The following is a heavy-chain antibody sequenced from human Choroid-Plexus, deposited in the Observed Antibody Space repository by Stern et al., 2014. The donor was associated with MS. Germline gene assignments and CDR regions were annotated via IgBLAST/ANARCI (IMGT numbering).Heavy chain of an antibody. D-gene: IGHD2/OR15-2a*01. J-gene: IGHJ5*02. CDR1: GFTLGSCA. CDR2: LSYDGSNK. V-gene: IGHV3-30*18. Sequence: VHLVESGGGVVQPGRPLRLSCVASGFTLGSCAMHWVRQGPGKGLERGAGLSYDGSNKYYADSVKGRFTISRDNSQNTLYMQMSSLRPEDTAVYYCAKDRQYLTYFFDHWGQGSLVTVSS. CDR3: AKDRQYLTYFFDH.